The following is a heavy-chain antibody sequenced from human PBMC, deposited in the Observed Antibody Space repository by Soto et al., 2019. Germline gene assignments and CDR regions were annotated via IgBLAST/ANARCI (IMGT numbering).Heavy chain of an antibody. CDR1: GGSISSSSYY. CDR2: IYYSGST. V-gene: IGHV4-39*07. CDR3: ARDITYYYDSSGRNHAFDI. D-gene: IGHD3-22*01. Sequence: SETLSLTCTVSGGSISSSSYYWGWIRQPPGKGLEWIGSIYYSGSTYYNPSLKSRVTISVDTSKNQFSLKLSSVTAADTAVYYWARDITYYYDSSGRNHAFDIWGQGTMVTVSS. J-gene: IGHJ3*02.